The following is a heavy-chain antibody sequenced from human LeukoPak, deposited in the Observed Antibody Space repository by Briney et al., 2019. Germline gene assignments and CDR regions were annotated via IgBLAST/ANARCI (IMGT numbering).Heavy chain of an antibody. D-gene: IGHD5-12*01. CDR1: GGLISSGNFY. V-gene: IGHV4-61*09. CDR2: IYTSGNT. CDR3: ARAVSAWNAFDI. J-gene: IGHJ3*02. Sequence: SQTLSLTCTVSGGLISSGNFYWTWIRLPAGKGLEWIGHIYTSGNTNYNPSLKSRVTISLDTSKTQFSLRLSSVTAADTAVYYCARAVSAWNAFDIWGQGTMVTVSP.